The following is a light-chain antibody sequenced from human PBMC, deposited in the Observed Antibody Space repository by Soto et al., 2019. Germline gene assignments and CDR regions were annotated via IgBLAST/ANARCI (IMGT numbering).Light chain of an antibody. CDR2: DVS. Sequence: QSALTQPASVSGSPGQSITISCTGTSSDVGGYNYVSWYQQHPGEAPQLMIYDVSNRPSGISDRFSGSKSGNTASLTISGLQAEDEADYYCSSYTSSSTYVFGPGTKVTVL. V-gene: IGLV2-14*01. CDR1: SSDVGGYNY. J-gene: IGLJ1*01. CDR3: SSYTSSSTYV.